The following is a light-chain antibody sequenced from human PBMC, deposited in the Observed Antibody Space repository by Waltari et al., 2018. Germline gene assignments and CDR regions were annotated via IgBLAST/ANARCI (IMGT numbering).Light chain of an antibody. J-gene: IGLJ2*01. CDR1: SSDVGGYNY. Sequence: QSALTQPASVSGSPGQSITISCTGTSSDVGGYNYVSWYQQHPGKAPKLMIFDVSNRPSGVSNRFSGSKSGNTASLTISGLQAEDEADYYCSSYIGSSTLELFGGGTSPTVL. CDR3: SSYIGSSTLEL. V-gene: IGLV2-14*03. CDR2: DVS.